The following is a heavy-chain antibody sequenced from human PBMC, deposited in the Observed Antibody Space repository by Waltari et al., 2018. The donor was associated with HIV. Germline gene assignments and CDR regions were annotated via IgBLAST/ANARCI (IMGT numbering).Heavy chain of an antibody. D-gene: IGHD5-12*01. V-gene: IGHV3-7*01. CDR1: GFTFSNFW. J-gene: IGHJ6*02. CDR2: IKQDGSEE. Sequence: EVQLVESGGGLVQPGGSLRLSCAASGFTFSNFWMNWVRQAPGKGLEWVANIKQDGSEEYYVDSVRGRFTISRDNAQNSLFLHMNSLKAEDSAVYYCASHRYSGYDRYFYYYYGMDVWGQGTTVTVSS. CDR3: ASHRYSGYDRYFYYYYGMDV.